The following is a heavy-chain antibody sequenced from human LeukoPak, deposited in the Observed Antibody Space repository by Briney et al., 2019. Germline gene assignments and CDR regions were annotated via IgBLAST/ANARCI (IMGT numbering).Heavy chain of an antibody. CDR1: GYSISSGYY. CDR2: IYHSGST. CDR3: ARPSITIFGVVIEYYFDY. V-gene: IGHV4-38-2*01. J-gene: IGHJ4*02. D-gene: IGHD3-3*01. Sequence: SETLSLTCAVSGYSISSGYYWGWIRQPPGKGLEWIGSIYHSGSTYYNPSLKSRVTISVDTSKNQFSLKLSSVTAADTAVYYCARPSITIFGVVIEYYFDYWGQGTLVTVSS.